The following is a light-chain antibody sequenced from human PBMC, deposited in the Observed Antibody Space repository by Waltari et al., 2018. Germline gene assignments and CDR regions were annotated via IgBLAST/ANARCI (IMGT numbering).Light chain of an antibody. CDR3: QQYYNTPST. CDR2: WAS. CDR1: QSVLYSSNNKNY. V-gene: IGKV4-1*01. J-gene: IGKJ3*01. Sequence: DILMTQSPDSLAVSLGERATFTCTSSQSVLYSSNNKNYLAWYQQKPGQPPKLLIYWASIRESGVPDRFSGSGSGTDFTLTINSLQAEDVAVYYCQQYYNTPSTFGPGTKVDIK.